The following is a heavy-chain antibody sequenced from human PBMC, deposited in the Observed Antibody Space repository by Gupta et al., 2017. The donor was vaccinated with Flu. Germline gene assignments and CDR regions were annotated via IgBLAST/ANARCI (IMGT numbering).Heavy chain of an antibody. Sequence: QLQLQESGPGLVKPSETLSLTCTVYGGSISSSSYYWGWIRQPPGKGLEWIGSIYYIGSTYYNPSLKSRVTISVDTSKNQFSLKLSSVTAADTAVYYCARQPTLFHYYYYGMDVWGQGTTVTVSS. J-gene: IGHJ6*02. CDR3: ARQPTLFHYYYYGMDV. V-gene: IGHV4-39*01. CDR2: IYYIGST. CDR1: GGSISSSSYY.